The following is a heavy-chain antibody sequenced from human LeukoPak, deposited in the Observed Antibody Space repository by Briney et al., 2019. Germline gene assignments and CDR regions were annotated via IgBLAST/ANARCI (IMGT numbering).Heavy chain of an antibody. D-gene: IGHD6-19*01. CDR2: IYTSGST. Sequence: SETLSLTCTVSGGSISSYYWSWIRQPAGKGLEWIGRIYTSGSTNYNPSLKSRVTMSVDTSKNQFSLKLRSVTAADTAVYYCARESSSSGWLYYFDYWGQGTLVTVSS. V-gene: IGHV4-4*07. CDR3: ARESSSSGWLYYFDY. CDR1: GGSISSYY. J-gene: IGHJ4*02.